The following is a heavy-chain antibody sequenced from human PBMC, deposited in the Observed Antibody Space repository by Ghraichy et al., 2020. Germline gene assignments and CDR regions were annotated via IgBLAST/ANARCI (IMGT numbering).Heavy chain of an antibody. CDR2: IYYSGST. J-gene: IGHJ6*02. CDR1: GGSISSYY. CDR3: AREYSSGWYGPYYYYYGMDV. Sequence: SETLSLTCTVSGGSISSYYWSWIRQPPGKGLEWIGYIYYSGSTNYNPSLKSRVTISVDTSKNQFSLKLSSVTAADTAVYYCAREYSSGWYGPYYYYYGMDVWGQGTTVTVSS. V-gene: IGHV4-59*01. D-gene: IGHD6-19*01.